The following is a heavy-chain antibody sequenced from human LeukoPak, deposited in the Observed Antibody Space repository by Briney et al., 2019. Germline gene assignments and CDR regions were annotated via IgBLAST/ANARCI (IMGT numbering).Heavy chain of an antibody. Sequence: PGGSLRLSCAASGFTFSSYAMSWVRQARGQGLECVSALSGNSAVTYYADSVKGRFTISRDNSQNTVYLQMNSLRVEDTAVYYCATEGPTPYFEFRGQGILVTVSS. V-gene: IGHV3-23*01. CDR1: GFTFSSYA. J-gene: IGHJ4*02. CDR2: LSGNSAVT. CDR3: ATEGPTPYFEF.